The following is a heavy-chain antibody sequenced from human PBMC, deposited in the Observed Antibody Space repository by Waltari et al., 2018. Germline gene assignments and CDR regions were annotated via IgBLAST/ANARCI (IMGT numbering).Heavy chain of an antibody. Sequence: EVQLVESGGGLVKPGGSLRLSCAASGFTFSSYTMNWVRQAPGKGLGWVSSITSGSSYIYYADSLKGRFTISRDNAKNSLYLQMNSLRAEDTAVYYCARDQGYYDFVNWGQGTLVTVSS. J-gene: IGHJ4*02. V-gene: IGHV3-21*01. CDR3: ARDQGYYDFVN. D-gene: IGHD3-3*01. CDR1: GFTFSSYT. CDR2: ITSGSSYI.